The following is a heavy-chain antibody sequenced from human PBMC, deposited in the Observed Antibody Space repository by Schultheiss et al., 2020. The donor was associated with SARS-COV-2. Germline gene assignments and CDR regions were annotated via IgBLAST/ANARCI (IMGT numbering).Heavy chain of an antibody. Sequence: ASVKVSCKASGYTFTTYAITWVRQAPGQGLESMGWVSTYNGDTNYAQKFQDRVTMTRDTSTGTADMELRSLRPDDTAVYYCARDRYSGSYRYGMDVWGQGTTVTVSS. CDR1: GYTFTTYA. D-gene: IGHD1-26*01. CDR2: VSTYNGDT. CDR3: ARDRYSGSYRYGMDV. J-gene: IGHJ6*02. V-gene: IGHV1-18*04.